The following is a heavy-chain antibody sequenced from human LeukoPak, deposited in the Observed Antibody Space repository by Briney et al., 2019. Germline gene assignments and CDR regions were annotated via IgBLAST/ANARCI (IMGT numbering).Heavy chain of an antibody. Sequence: PSETLSLTCTVSGGSISSSSYYWGWIRQPPGKGLEWIGSIYYSGSTYYNPSLKSRVTISVDTSKNQFSLKLSSVTAADTAVYYCTIRRYYYYGMDVWGQGTTVTVSS. V-gene: IGHV4-39*01. CDR1: GGSISSSSYY. CDR3: TIRRYYYYGMDV. CDR2: IYYSGST. J-gene: IGHJ6*02.